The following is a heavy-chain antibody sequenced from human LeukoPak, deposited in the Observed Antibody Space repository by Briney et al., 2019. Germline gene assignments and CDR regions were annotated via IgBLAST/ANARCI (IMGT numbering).Heavy chain of an antibody. CDR3: ANLPLQVTPSPPQYYGMDV. V-gene: IGHV5-51*01. J-gene: IGHJ6*02. CDR2: IYPGDSDA. Sequence: GESLKISCKGSAYTFTNYWIGWVRQMPGKGLEWMGIIYPGDSDARYSPSFQGQVTISADKSISTAYLQWSSLKASGTAMYYYANLPLQVTPSPPQYYGMDVWGQGTTVTVSS. CDR1: AYTFTNYW. D-gene: IGHD4-11*01.